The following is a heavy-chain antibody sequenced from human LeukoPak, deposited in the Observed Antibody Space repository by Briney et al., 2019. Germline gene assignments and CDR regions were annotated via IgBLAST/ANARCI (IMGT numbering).Heavy chain of an antibody. D-gene: IGHD3-10*02. CDR1: GFTFTNYA. J-gene: IGHJ6*04. CDR3: AELGITMIGGV. CDR2: ISSSGSTI. Sequence: GGSLRLSCAASGFTFTNYAMTWVRQAPGKGLEWVSYISSSGSTIYYADSVKGRFTISRDNAKNSLYLQMNSLRAEDTAVYYCAELGITMIGGVWGKGTTVTISS. V-gene: IGHV3-48*03.